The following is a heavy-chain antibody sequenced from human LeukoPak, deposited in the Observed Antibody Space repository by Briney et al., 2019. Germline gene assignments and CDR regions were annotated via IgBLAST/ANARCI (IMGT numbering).Heavy chain of an antibody. D-gene: IGHD6-13*01. CDR3: ARGRIAAAGNDYFDY. CDR2: INPRGGST. V-gene: IGHV1-2*02. Sequence: ASVKVSCKASGYTFTTYYMHWLRQAPGQGLEWMGVINPRGGSTSDAQKFQGRVTMTRDTSISTAYMELSRLRSDDTAVYYCARGRIAAAGNDYFDYWGQGTLVTVSS. CDR1: GYTFTTYY. J-gene: IGHJ4*02.